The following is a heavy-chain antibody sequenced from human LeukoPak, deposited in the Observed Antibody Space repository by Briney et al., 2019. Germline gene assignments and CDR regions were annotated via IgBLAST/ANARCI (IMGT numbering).Heavy chain of an antibody. CDR3: AKEGQSGSYLSI. J-gene: IGHJ3*02. D-gene: IGHD1-26*01. CDR2: ISYDGSNK. V-gene: IGHV3-30*18. CDR1: GFTFSSYG. Sequence: GGSLRLSCAASGFTFSSYGMHWVRQAPGKGLEWVAVISYDGSNKYYADSVKGRFTISRDNSKNTLYLQMNSLRAEDTAVYYCAKEGQSGSYLSIWGQGTMVTVSS.